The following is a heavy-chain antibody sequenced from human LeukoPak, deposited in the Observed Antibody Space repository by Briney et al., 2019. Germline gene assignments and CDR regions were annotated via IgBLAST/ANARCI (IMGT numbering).Heavy chain of an antibody. J-gene: IGHJ4*02. CDR1: GFTFSSYA. V-gene: IGHV3-30-3*01. D-gene: IGHD4-17*01. Sequence: TGGSLRLSCAASGFTFSSYAMHWVRQAPGKGLEWVAVISYDGSNKYYADSVKGRFTISRDNSKNTLYLQMNSLRAEDTAVYYCAREHRDGDYWASDYWGQGTLVTVSS. CDR3: AREHRDGDYWASDY. CDR2: ISYDGSNK.